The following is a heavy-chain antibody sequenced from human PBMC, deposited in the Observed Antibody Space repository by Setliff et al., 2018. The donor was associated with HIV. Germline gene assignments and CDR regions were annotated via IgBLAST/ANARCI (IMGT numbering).Heavy chain of an antibody. CDR2: ISYTGTT. Sequence: SETLSLTCTVSGGSISNYYWSWIRQPPGKGLEWIGYISYTGTTKYNPSVESRVTISVDTSKSQFSLKLRSVTAADTAVYYCATTTVATPDPYYFDIWGQGTLVTVSS. D-gene: IGHD4-17*01. V-gene: IGHV4-59*01. J-gene: IGHJ4*02. CDR3: ATTTVATPDPYYFDI. CDR1: GGSISNYY.